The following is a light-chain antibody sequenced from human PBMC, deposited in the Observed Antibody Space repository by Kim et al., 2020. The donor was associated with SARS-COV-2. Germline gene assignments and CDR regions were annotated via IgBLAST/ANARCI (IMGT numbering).Light chain of an antibody. Sequence: VYVSPGQTASITCSGDKLGDKYACWYQQKPGQSPVLVIYQDTRRPSGIPERFSASNSGNTATLTISGTQAMDEADYYCQAWDSGVVFGGGTQLTVL. J-gene: IGLJ3*02. CDR3: QAWDSGVV. CDR1: KLGDKY. CDR2: QDT. V-gene: IGLV3-1*01.